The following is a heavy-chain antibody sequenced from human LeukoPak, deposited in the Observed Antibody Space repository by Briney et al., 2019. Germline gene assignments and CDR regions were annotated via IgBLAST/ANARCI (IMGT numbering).Heavy chain of an antibody. Sequence: SETLSLTCTVSGYSFSSGYYWGWIRQPPGKGLESIGSIYHSGSTYYNPSLKSRVTISVDTSKNQFSLRLSSVTAADTAVYYCASRGIVTGYYIHYWGQGTLVTVSS. CDR1: GYSFSSGYY. CDR3: ASRGIVTGYYIHY. J-gene: IGHJ4*02. D-gene: IGHD3-9*01. CDR2: IYHSGST. V-gene: IGHV4-38-2*02.